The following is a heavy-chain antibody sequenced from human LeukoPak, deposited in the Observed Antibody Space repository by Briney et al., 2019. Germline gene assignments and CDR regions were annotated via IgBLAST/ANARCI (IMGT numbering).Heavy chain of an antibody. J-gene: IGHJ4*02. D-gene: IGHD1-14*01. CDR3: ARGGLDRGYFDY. CDR1: GFTFSSYE. Sequence: GGSLRLSCAASGFTFSSYEMNWVRQAPGKGLEWVSYISSSGSTKYYADSVKGRFTISRDNAKNSLYLQMNSLRAEDTAVYYCARGGLDRGYFDYWGQGTLVTVSA. CDR2: ISSSGSTK. V-gene: IGHV3-48*03.